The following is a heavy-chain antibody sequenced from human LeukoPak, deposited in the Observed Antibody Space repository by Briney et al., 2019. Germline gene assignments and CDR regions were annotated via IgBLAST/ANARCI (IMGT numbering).Heavy chain of an antibody. Sequence: GGSLRLSCAASGFTFSSYAMSWVRQAPGKGLEWVSAISGSGGSTYYADSVKGRFTISGDNSKNTLFLQMNSLRAEDTAVYYCAKPLHSGWYYFDYWGQGTLVTVSS. CDR2: ISGSGGST. V-gene: IGHV3-23*01. D-gene: IGHD6-19*01. CDR3: AKPLHSGWYYFDY. J-gene: IGHJ4*02. CDR1: GFTFSSYA.